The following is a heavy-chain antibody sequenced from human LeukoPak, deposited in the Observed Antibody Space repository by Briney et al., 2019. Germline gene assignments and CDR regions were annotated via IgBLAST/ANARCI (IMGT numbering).Heavy chain of an antibody. CDR3: ARLEKQYYYDSSGYLDY. CDR2: IYYSGST. Sequence: SETLSLTCTVSGGSISYYWSWIRQPPGKGLERIGYIYYSGSTNYNPSLKSRVTISVDTSKNQFSLKLSSVTAADTAVYYCARLEKQYYYDSSGYLDYWGQGTLVTVSS. J-gene: IGHJ4*02. V-gene: IGHV4-59*08. CDR1: GGSISYY. D-gene: IGHD3-22*01.